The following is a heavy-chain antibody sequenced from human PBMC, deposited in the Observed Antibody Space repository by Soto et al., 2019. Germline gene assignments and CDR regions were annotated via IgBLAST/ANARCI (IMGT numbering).Heavy chain of an antibody. J-gene: IGHJ4*02. D-gene: IGHD6-13*01. V-gene: IGHV3-30-3*01. Sequence: QVQLVESGGGVVQPGRSLRLSCVASGFTFSSYAIHWVRQAPGKGQEWVAVISYDASNKYYADSVKGRFTISRDNSKNTLYLQMNSLRAEDTAVYYCARGNSSNSAAIDYSGQGTLVTVSS. CDR2: ISYDASNK. CDR3: ARGNSSNSAAIDY. CDR1: GFTFSSYA.